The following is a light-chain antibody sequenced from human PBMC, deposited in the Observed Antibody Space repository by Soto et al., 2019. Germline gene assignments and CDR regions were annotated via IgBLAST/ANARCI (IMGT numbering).Light chain of an antibody. CDR2: KAS. J-gene: IGKJ4*01. CDR3: QQYSSYLT. V-gene: IGKV1-5*03. Sequence: IHMSESPSTLSASVLYRVTITCRASQSISSWLAWYQQKPGKAPKLLIYKASSLESGVPSRFSGSGSGTEFTLTISSLQPDDFATYYCQQYSSYLTFGGGTRWIS. CDR1: QSISSW.